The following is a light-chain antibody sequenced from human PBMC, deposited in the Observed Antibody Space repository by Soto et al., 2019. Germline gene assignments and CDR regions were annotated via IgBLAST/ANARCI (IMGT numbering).Light chain of an antibody. CDR3: QQRSNWPGYT. CDR2: DAS. CDR1: QSVSSY. Sequence: EIVLTQSPATLSLSPGERATLSCRASQSVSSYLAWYQQKPGQAPRLLIYDASNRATGIPARFSGSGSGTDFTLTISSLEPEDFAVYYCQQRSNWPGYTFGQGTKVDIK. V-gene: IGKV3-11*01. J-gene: IGKJ2*01.